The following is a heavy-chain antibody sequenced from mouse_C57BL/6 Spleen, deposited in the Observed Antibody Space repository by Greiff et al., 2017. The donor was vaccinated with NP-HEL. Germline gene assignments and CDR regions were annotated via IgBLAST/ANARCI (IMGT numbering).Heavy chain of an antibody. CDR3: GSAMDY. J-gene: IGHJ4*01. CDR1: GYTFTSYW. CDR2: IDPSDSYT. V-gene: IGHV1-50*01. Sequence: QVQLQQPGAELVKPGASVKLSCKASGYTFTSYWMQWVKQRPGQGLEWIGEIDPSDSYTNYNQKFKGKATLTVDTSSSTAYMQLSSLTSEESAVYYCGSAMDYWGQGTSVTVSS.